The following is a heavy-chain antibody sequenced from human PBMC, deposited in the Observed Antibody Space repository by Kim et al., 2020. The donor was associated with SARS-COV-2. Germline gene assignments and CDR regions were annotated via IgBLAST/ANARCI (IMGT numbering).Heavy chain of an antibody. Sequence: GGSLRLSCAASGFTFDDYAMHWVRQAPGKGLEWVSGISWNSGSIGYADSVKGRFTISRDNAKNSLYLQMNSLRAEDTALYYCAKDIGLGRNWGPSGMDVWGQGTTVTVSS. CDR1: GFTFDDYA. D-gene: IGHD7-27*01. J-gene: IGHJ6*02. CDR3: AKDIGLGRNWGPSGMDV. V-gene: IGHV3-9*01. CDR2: ISWNSGSI.